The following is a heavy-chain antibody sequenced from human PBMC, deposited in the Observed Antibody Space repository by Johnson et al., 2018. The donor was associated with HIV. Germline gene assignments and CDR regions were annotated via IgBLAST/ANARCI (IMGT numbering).Heavy chain of an antibody. CDR3: AKVGSGWYDPHDAFDI. Sequence: VQLVESGGGLVQPGGSLRLSCAASGFTVSTNYMTWVRQAPGKGLECVSLIYSDGNTYYADSVKGRFTISRDNSKNTLYLQMNSLRAEDTAVYYCAKVGSGWYDPHDAFDIWGQGTMVTVSS. D-gene: IGHD6-19*01. J-gene: IGHJ3*02. V-gene: IGHV3-66*01. CDR1: GFTVSTNY. CDR2: IYSDGNT.